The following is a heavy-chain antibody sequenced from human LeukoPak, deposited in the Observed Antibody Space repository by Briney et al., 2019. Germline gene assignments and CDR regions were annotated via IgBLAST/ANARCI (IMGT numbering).Heavy chain of an antibody. CDR2: TRTDGAA. CDR3: RGWLSSYNMDV. J-gene: IGHJ6*03. Sequence: PGGSLRPSCAASGFTVSNNEMSWVRQAPGKGLEWVSVTRTDGAADYADSVKGRFTISTDNSKNTLYLQLSSLRVEDTAVYYCRGWLSSYNMDVWGRGPTVSVSS. CDR1: GFTVSNNE. D-gene: IGHD3-16*02. V-gene: IGHV3-53*01.